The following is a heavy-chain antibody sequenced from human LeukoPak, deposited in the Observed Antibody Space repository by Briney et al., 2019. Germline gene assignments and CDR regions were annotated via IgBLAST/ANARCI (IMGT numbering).Heavy chain of an antibody. J-gene: IGHJ4*02. CDR1: GFTFSSYA. V-gene: IGHV3-23*01. CDR3: ARANYYDSSGYYPFDY. Sequence: GGSLRLSCAASGFTFSSYAMSWVRQAPGKGLEWVSAISGSGGSTYYADSVKGRFTISRDNSKNTLYLQMNSLRAEDTAVYYCARANYYDSSGYYPFDYWGQGTLVTVSS. CDR2: ISGSGGST. D-gene: IGHD3-22*01.